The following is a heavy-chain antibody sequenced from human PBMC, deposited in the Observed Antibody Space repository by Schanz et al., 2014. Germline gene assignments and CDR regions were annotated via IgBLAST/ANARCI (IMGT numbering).Heavy chain of an antibody. V-gene: IGHV3-64D*06. CDR2: ITSDGGGT. CDR1: GFTFSDYA. Sequence: EVQLVESGGGLVQPGGSLIISCSASGFTFSDYALHWVRQAPGKGLEYVSAITSDGGGTCYADSVKGRFIISRDTSRNMLFLQMSSLTSDDTAVYYCARSPHYRERKQRSARPTTTNLWGQGTLVTVFS. J-gene: IGHJ4*02. CDR3: ARSPHYRERKQRSARPTTTNL. D-gene: IGHD1-26*01.